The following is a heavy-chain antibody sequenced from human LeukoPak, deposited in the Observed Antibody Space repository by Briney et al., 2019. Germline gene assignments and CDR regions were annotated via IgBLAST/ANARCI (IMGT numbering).Heavy chain of an antibody. J-gene: IGHJ4*02. CDR1: GFTFSSYA. D-gene: IGHD6-19*01. CDR2: ISSNGGST. V-gene: IGHV3-64D*06. Sequence: PGGSLRLSCAASGFTFSSYAMLWVRQAPGKGLEYVSAISSNGGSTYYADSVKGRFTISRDNSKNTLYLQMSSLRAEDTSVYYCVKDRNHRRGGWYYYFDYWGQGTLGTVSS. CDR3: VKDRNHRRGGWYYYFDY.